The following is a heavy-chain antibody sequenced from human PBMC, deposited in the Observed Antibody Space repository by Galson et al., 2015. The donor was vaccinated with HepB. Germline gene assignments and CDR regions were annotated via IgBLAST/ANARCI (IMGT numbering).Heavy chain of an antibody. J-gene: IGHJ6*03. CDR2: ISYDGSNK. D-gene: IGHD3-3*01. CDR3: AGGPDFWSGYYPPHYYYMDV. CDR1: GFTFSSYA. V-gene: IGHV3-30-3*01. Sequence: SLRLSCAASGFTFSSYAMHWVRQAPGKGLEWVAVISYDGSNKYYADSVKGRSTTSRDNSKNTLYLQMNSLGAEDTAVYYCAGGPDFWSGYYPPHYYYMDVWGKGTTVTVSS.